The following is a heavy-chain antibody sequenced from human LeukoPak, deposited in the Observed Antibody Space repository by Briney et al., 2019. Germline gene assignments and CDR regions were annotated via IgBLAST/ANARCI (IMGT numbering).Heavy chain of an antibody. J-gene: IGHJ4*02. CDR1: GGTFSSYA. CDR2: INPNSGGT. V-gene: IGHV1-2*02. CDR3: ARELGPGLLGY. Sequence: ASVKVSCKASGGTFSSYAISWVRQAPGQGLEWMGWINPNSGGTNYAQKFQGRVTMTRDTSISTAYMELSRLRSDDTAVYYCARELGPGLLGYWGQGTLVTVSS. D-gene: IGHD1-14*01.